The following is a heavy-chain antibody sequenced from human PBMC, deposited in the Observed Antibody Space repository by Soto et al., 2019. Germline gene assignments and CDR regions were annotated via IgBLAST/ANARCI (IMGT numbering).Heavy chain of an antibody. J-gene: IGHJ4*02. CDR2: IYYSGGT. D-gene: IGHD3-10*01. CDR3: ARDQVVGVRGVILDY. V-gene: IGHV4-59*01. CDR1: GGSISNYC. Sequence: PSETLSLTCTVSGGSISNYCWSWIRQPPGKGLEWVAYIYYSGGTNYAQNFQGWVTMTRDTSISTAYMELSRLTSDDTAVYYCARDQVVGVRGVILDYWGQGTLVTVSS.